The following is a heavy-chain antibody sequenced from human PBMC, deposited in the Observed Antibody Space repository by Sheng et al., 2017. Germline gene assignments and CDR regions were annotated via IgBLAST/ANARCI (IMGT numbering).Heavy chain of an antibody. CDR2: IYSSGST. V-gene: IGHV4-61*02. CDR1: GGSISSGSYY. J-gene: IGHJ2*01. CDR3: ARGPYLYWYFDL. Sequence: QVQLQESGPGLVKPSQTLSLTCTVSGGSISSGSYYWSWIRQPAGKGLEWIGRIYSSGSTNYNPSLKSRVTISVDTSKNQFSLKLSSVTAADTAVYYCARGPYLYWYFDLWGRGTLVTVSS.